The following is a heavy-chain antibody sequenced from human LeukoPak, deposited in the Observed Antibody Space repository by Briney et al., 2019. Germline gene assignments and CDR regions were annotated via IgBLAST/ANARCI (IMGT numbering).Heavy chain of an antibody. CDR3: ARVGIALAVPFDF. V-gene: IGHV3-11*01. Sequence: GGSLRLSCAAAGFTFSDYYMAWVRQAPGKGLEWISYMSGRGYPIYYADTVRGRFTISRDNAKSSLYLQMTSLRAGDTAVYFCARVGIALAVPFDFWGQGSPVIVSS. CDR2: MSGRGYPI. D-gene: IGHD2-21*01. CDR1: GFTFSDYY. J-gene: IGHJ4*02.